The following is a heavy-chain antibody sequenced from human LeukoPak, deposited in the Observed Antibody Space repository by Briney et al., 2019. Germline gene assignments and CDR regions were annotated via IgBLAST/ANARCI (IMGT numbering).Heavy chain of an antibody. Sequence: SETLSLTCAVYGGSFSGYYWSWIRQPPGKGLEWIGEINHSGSTNYNPSLKSRVTISVDTSKNQISLKLSSVTTADTAVYYCARALGYCSGGSCTRGYNWFDPWGQGTLVTVPS. CDR1: GGSFSGYY. V-gene: IGHV4-34*01. CDR2: INHSGST. D-gene: IGHD2-15*01. CDR3: ARALGYCSGGSCTRGYNWFDP. J-gene: IGHJ5*02.